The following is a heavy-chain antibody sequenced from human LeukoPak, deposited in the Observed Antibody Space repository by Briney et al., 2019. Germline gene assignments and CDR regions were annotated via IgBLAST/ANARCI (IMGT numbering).Heavy chain of an antibody. V-gene: IGHV3-20*04. J-gene: IGHJ4*02. Sequence: PGGSLRLSCAASGFAFDDYGMSWVRQAPGEGLEWVSGINWNGGSTGYADSVKGRFTISRDNAKNSLYLQMNSLRAEDTALYYCARDRYSSSSFDYWGQGTLVTVSS. D-gene: IGHD6-6*01. CDR2: INWNGGST. CDR1: GFAFDDYG. CDR3: ARDRYSSSSFDY.